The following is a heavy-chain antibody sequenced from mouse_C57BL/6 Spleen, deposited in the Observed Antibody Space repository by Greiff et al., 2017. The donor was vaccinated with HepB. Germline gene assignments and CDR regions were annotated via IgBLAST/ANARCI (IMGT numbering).Heavy chain of an antibody. CDR1: GYAFSSYW. D-gene: IGHD1-1*01. V-gene: IGHV1-80*01. Sequence: VQLVESGAELVKPGASVKISCKASGYAFSSYWMNWVKQRPGKGLEWIGQIYPGDGDTNYNGKFKGKATLTADKSSSTAYMQLSSLTSEDSAVYFCARQGSSPFDYWGQGTTLTVSS. J-gene: IGHJ2*01. CDR3: ARQGSSPFDY. CDR2: IYPGDGDT.